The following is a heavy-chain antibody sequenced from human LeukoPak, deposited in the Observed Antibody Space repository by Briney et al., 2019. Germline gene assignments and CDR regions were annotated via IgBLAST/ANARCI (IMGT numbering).Heavy chain of an antibody. CDR3: ARVSSGWYYFDY. D-gene: IGHD6-19*01. Sequence: PGGSLRLSCVASGFTFRSYAMSWVRQAPGKGLEWISAISGSGVSTYYADSVKGRFTISRDNSKNTVYLQMNSLRMEDTAMYYCARVSSGWYYFDYWGQGTLVTVSS. J-gene: IGHJ4*02. CDR2: ISGSGVST. CDR1: GFTFRSYA. V-gene: IGHV3-23*01.